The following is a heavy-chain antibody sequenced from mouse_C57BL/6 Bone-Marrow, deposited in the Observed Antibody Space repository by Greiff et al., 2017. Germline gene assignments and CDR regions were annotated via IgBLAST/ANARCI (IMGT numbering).Heavy chain of an antibody. Sequence: QVQLQQSGAELARPGASVKLSCKASGYTFTSYGISWVKQRTGQGLEWIGEIYPRSGNTYYNAKFKGKATLTADKSSRTAYMELRSLTSEDSAVSFCAGTYYYGSSYLDYWGQGTTLTVSS. CDR2: IYPRSGNT. J-gene: IGHJ2*01. D-gene: IGHD1-1*01. CDR3: AGTYYYGSSYLDY. V-gene: IGHV1-81*01. CDR1: GYTFTSYG.